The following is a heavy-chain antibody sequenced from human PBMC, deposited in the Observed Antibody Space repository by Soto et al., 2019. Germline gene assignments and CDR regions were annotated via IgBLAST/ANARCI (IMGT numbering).Heavy chain of an antibody. J-gene: IGHJ4*02. D-gene: IGHD3-22*01. CDR3: ARERSRYDRSGYYRPDY. Sequence: GASVKVSCQASGDTFSNYAISWVRQAPGQGLEWMGGIIPILGTPTYAQKLQGRVTITADKSTSTAYMELSSLRSEDTAVYYCARERSRYDRSGYYRPDYWGQGTLVTVSS. CDR1: GDTFSNYA. V-gene: IGHV1-69*10. CDR2: IIPILGTP.